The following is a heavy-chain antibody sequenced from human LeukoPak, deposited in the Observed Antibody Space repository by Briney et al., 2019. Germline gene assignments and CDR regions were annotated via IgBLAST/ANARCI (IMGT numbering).Heavy chain of an antibody. Sequence: SSETLSLTCAVSGGSISSSNWWNWVRQTPGKGLEWIGEIYHRGNTHYNPSLKSRVTISVDKSKNQFSLKLSSVTAADTAVYYCARAREYSYFGYWGQGTLVTVSS. D-gene: IGHD5-18*01. V-gene: IGHV4-4*02. J-gene: IGHJ4*02. CDR1: GGSISSSNW. CDR2: IYHRGNT. CDR3: ARAREYSYFGY.